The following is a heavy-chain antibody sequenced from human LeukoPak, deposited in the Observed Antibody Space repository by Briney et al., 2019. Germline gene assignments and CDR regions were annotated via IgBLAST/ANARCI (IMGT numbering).Heavy chain of an antibody. J-gene: IGHJ4*02. Sequence: ASVKVSCKASGYTFTSYGISWVRQAPGQGLEWMGWINPNTGGTNYAQKFQGRVAMTRDTSINTAYMELSRLTSDDTAVYSCARGSEPTYDFWSGYYTGLDYWGQGTLVTVSS. CDR1: GYTFTSYG. D-gene: IGHD3-3*01. V-gene: IGHV1-2*02. CDR2: INPNTGGT. CDR3: ARGSEPTYDFWSGYYTGLDY.